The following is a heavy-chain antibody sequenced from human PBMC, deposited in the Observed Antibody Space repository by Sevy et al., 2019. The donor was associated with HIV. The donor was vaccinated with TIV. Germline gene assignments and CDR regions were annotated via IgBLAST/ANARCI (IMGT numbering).Heavy chain of an antibody. CDR3: GRRYYYDGSGYYGGAFDV. D-gene: IGHD3-22*01. CDR1: GYRFSNYW. J-gene: IGHJ3*01. Sequence: GESLKISCKGSGYRFSNYWIAWVRQMPGKGLEWRGIIYPDDSDTRYSPSFQGQVTISVDKSISTAYLQWSSLKASDTAMYYCGRRYYYDGSGYYGGAFDVWGQGTMVTVSS. CDR2: IYPDDSDT. V-gene: IGHV5-51*01.